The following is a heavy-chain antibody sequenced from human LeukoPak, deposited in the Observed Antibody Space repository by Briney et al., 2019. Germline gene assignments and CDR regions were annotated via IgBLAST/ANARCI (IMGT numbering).Heavy chain of an antibody. CDR1: GGSFSGYY. CDR3: ARETYSSGWYGGTDY. CDR2: INHSGST. D-gene: IGHD6-19*01. Sequence: SETLSLTCAVYGGSFSGYYWSWIRQPPGKGLEWIGEINHSGSTNYNPSLKSRVTISADTSKNQFSLKLSSVTAADTAVYYCARETYSSGWYGGTDYWGQGTLVTVSS. J-gene: IGHJ4*02. V-gene: IGHV4-34*01.